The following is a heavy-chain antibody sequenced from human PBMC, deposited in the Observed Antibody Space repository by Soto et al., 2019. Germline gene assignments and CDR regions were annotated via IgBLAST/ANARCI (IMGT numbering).Heavy chain of an antibody. CDR3: AKDTEATMIVVVNYFDY. V-gene: IGHV3-23*01. Sequence: GGSLRLSCAASGFTFSSYAMSWVRQAPGKGLEWVSAISGSGGSTYYADSVKGRFTISRDNSKNTLYLQMNSLRAEDTAVYYCAKDTEATMIVVVNYFDYWGQGTLVTVSS. J-gene: IGHJ4*02. CDR2: ISGSGGST. CDR1: GFTFSSYA. D-gene: IGHD3-22*01.